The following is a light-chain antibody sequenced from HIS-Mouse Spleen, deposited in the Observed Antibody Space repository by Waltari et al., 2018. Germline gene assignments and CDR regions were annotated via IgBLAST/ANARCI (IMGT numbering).Light chain of an antibody. CDR1: SSDVGVYNP. CDR3: CSYAGSSTYVV. Sequence: QSALTQPASVSGSPGQSITIPCTGTSSDVGVYNPASWYQQHPGKAPKLMIYEGSKRPSGVSNRFSGSKSGNTASLTISGLQAEDEADYYCCSYAGSSTYVVFGGGTKLTVL. V-gene: IGLV2-23*01. J-gene: IGLJ2*01. CDR2: EGS.